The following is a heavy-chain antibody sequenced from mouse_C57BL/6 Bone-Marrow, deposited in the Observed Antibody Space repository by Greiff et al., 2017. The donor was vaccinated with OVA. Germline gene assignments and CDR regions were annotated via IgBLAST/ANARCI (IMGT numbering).Heavy chain of an antibody. CDR1: GYTFTSYT. V-gene: IGHV1-4*01. CDR2: INPSSGYT. Sequence: QVQLKQSGAELARPGASVKMSCKASGYTFTSYTMHWVKQRPGQGLEWIGYINPSSGYTKYNQKFKDKATLTADKSSSTAYMQLSSLTSEDAAVYYCAREGFYYRSYWGQGTTLTVSS. D-gene: IGHD2-14*01. CDR3: AREGFYYRSY. J-gene: IGHJ2*01.